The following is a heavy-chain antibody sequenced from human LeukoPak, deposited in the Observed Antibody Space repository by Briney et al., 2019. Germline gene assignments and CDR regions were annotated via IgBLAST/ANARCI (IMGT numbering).Heavy chain of an antibody. CDR1: GFTFSSYD. J-gene: IGHJ6*03. D-gene: IGHD6-19*01. CDR2: ISGSGGST. Sequence: GGSLRLSCAASGFTFSSYDMSWVHQAPGKGLEWVSGISGSGGSTYYADSVKGRFTISRDNAKNSLYLQMNSLRAEDTAVYYCARGGSSGWYRPDYYYYYMDVWGKGTTVTVSS. V-gene: IGHV3-23*01. CDR3: ARGGSSGWYRPDYYYYYMDV.